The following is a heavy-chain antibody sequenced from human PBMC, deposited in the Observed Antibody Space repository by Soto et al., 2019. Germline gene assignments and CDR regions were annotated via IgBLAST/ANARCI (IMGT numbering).Heavy chain of an antibody. CDR2: IIPIFGTA. J-gene: IGHJ6*02. CDR3: ARGGSKAVAGTGTFDYYYYGMDV. V-gene: IGHV1-69*12. Sequence: QVPLVQSGAEVKKPGSSVKVSCKASGGTFSSYGISWVRQAPGQGLEWMGGIIPIFGTANYAQKFQGRVTISADESTSAAYMDLSRLRSEDTAVYYCARGGSKAVAGTGTFDYYYYGMDVWGQGTTVTVSS. D-gene: IGHD6-19*01. CDR1: GGTFSSYG.